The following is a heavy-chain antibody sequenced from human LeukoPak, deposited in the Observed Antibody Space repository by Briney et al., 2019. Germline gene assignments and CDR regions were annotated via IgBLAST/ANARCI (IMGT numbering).Heavy chain of an antibody. CDR1: GFTFSSYA. CDR2: ISGSGGST. CDR3: ARVTYCGGDCYRPYYFDY. V-gene: IGHV3-23*01. D-gene: IGHD2-21*02. J-gene: IGHJ4*02. Sequence: PGGSLRLSCAASGFTFSSYAMSWVRQAPGKGLEWVSAISGSGGSTYYADSVKGRFTISRDNSKNTLYLQMNSLRAEDTAVYYCARVTYCGGDCYRPYYFDYWGQGTLVTVSS.